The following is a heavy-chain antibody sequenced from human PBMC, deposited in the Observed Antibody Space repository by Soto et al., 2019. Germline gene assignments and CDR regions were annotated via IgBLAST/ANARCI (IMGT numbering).Heavy chain of an antibody. CDR1: GGYISSGGYY. V-gene: IGHV4-31*03. D-gene: IGHD5-18*01. J-gene: IGHJ4*02. CDR3: ARVLMNIYGHRLCDY. Sequence: QVQLQESGPGLVKPSQTLSLTCTVSGGYISSGGYYWSWIRQHPGKGLEWIGCVYYSGNTYYNPSLKSRVTISVDTSKNQFSLKLSSVTAADTAVYYCARVLMNIYGHRLCDYWGQGTLVTVSS. CDR2: VYYSGNT.